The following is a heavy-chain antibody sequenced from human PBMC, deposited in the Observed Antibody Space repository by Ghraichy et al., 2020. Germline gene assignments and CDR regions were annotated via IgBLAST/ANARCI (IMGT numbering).Heavy chain of an antibody. CDR2: ISSSSSTI. D-gene: IGHD3-16*01. CDR1: GFTFSSYS. Sequence: GGSLRLSCAASGFTFSSYSMNWVRQAPGKGLEWVSYISSSSSTIYYADSVKGRFTISRDNAKNSLYLQMNSLRDEDTAVYYCARDNNMQWGPKGFRDAFDIWGQGTMVTVSS. CDR3: ARDNNMQWGPKGFRDAFDI. V-gene: IGHV3-48*02. J-gene: IGHJ3*02.